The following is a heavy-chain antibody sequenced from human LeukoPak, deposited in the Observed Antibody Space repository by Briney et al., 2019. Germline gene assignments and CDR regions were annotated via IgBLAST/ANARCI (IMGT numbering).Heavy chain of an antibody. V-gene: IGHV3-66*01. Sequence: GGSLRLSCAASGFTVSSNYMSWVRQAPGKGLEWVSVIYSGGSTYYADSVKGRFTISRDNSKNTLYLQMNSLRAEDTAVYYCAKEGSGVRGSYYFDCWGQGTLVTVSS. CDR2: IYSGGST. D-gene: IGHD3-10*01. CDR1: GFTVSSNY. J-gene: IGHJ4*02. CDR3: AKEGSGVRGSYYFDC.